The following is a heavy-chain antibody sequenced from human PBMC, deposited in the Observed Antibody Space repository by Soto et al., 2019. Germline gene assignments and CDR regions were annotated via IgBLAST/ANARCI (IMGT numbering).Heavy chain of an antibody. CDR3: AHRSRGYAYYFDQ. V-gene: IGHV2-5*02. D-gene: IGHD5-12*01. CDR1: GFSLSTRGVG. J-gene: IGHJ4*02. Sequence: QITLKESGPTLAKPTQTLTLTCSFSGFSLSTRGVGVGWIRQPPGKALEWLALIFWDDDKWYSPSLRSRLTIHEDTSKNQVVLIMTNMDPVDTATYYCAHRSRGYAYYFDQWGQGTLVTVSS. CDR2: IFWDDDK.